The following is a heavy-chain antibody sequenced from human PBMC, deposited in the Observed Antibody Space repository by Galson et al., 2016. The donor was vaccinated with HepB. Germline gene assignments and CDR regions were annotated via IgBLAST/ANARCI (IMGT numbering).Heavy chain of an antibody. Sequence: SETLSLTCAVFGGSLSGYYWSWIRQSPGKGLEWIGEFNLNGDTNYNPSLKSRVTISMGTSRNQFSLRLSSVTAADTAVYYCARGHSTIFEVGTSNDYYYALDVWGQGTTVTVSS. CDR1: GGSLSGYY. CDR2: FNLNGDT. D-gene: IGHD3-3*01. J-gene: IGHJ6*02. V-gene: IGHV4-34*01. CDR3: ARGHSTIFEVGTSNDYYYALDV.